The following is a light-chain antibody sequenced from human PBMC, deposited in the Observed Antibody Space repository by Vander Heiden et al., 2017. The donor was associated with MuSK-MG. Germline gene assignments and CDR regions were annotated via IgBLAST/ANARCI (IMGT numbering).Light chain of an antibody. V-gene: IGKV3-20*01. CDR2: RAS. CDR1: KCVSKRY. J-gene: IGKJ4*01. CDR3: HQYSSSGLT. Sequence: IVLTPSPGTLSLSLGDRAALSCRVSKCVSKRYLEWYKQKPGQAPMLLIYRASGISTVIPDQFSGSGSRTDFTLSITRLDPEDFAVYYCHQYSSSGLTFGGGTKVEIK.